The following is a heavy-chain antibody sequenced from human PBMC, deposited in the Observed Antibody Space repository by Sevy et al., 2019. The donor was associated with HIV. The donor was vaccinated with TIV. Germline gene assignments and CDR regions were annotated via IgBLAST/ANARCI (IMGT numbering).Heavy chain of an antibody. V-gene: IGHV1-46*03. J-gene: IGHJ4*02. D-gene: IGHD3-16*01. CDR1: GYTFTNYY. CDR3: GRTSPEGGFDH. Sequence: ASVKVSCKASGYTFTNYYMHWVRQAPGQGLEWMGIINPSGVSTVYAQKFQGRVTMTRDTSTSTVYMELSSLRSDDTAVYYCGRTSPEGGFDHWGQGALVTVSS. CDR2: INPSGVST.